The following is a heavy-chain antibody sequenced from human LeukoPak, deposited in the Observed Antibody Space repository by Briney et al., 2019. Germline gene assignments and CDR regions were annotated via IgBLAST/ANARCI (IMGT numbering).Heavy chain of an antibody. Sequence: SETLSLTCTVSGYSISSGYYWGWIRQPPGKGLEWIGSIYHSGSTYYNPSLKSRVTISVDTSKNQFSLKLSSVTAADTAVYYCARTDHYYYMDVWGKGTTVTVSS. V-gene: IGHV4-38-2*02. CDR2: IYHSGST. CDR1: GYSISSGYY. CDR3: ARTDHYYYMDV. J-gene: IGHJ6*03.